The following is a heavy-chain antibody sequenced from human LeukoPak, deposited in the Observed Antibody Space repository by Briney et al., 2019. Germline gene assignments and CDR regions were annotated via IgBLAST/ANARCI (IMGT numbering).Heavy chain of an antibody. CDR3: TRNTVTVHFDY. J-gene: IGHJ4*02. V-gene: IGHV3-49*03. CDR2: IRSKAFGGTP. Sequence: GGSLRLSCSASGFTFDDYAVSWFRKAPGKGLEGLGFIRSKAFGGTPEYAASVRGRFTISRDDSKSTAYLQMNSLKTEDTAVYYCTRNTVTVHFDYWSQGTLVTVSS. CDR1: GFTFDDYA. D-gene: IGHD4-17*01.